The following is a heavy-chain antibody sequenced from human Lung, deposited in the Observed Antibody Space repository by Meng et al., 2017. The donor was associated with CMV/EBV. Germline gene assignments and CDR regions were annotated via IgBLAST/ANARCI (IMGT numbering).Heavy chain of an antibody. Sequence: ASVXVSCKASGYTFTGYYMHWVRQAPGQGLEWMGWINPNSGGTNYAQKFQGRVTMTRDTSISTAYMELSSLRSEDTAVYYCARAEGSSSAPGRNWFDPWGQGTRVTGAS. D-gene: IGHD6-6*01. CDR3: ARAEGSSSAPGRNWFDP. V-gene: IGHV1-2*02. CDR1: GYTFTGYY. J-gene: IGHJ5*02. CDR2: INPNSGGT.